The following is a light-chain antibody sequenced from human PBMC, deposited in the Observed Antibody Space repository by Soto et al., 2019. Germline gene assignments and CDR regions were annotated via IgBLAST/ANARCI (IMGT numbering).Light chain of an antibody. CDR3: QQYDGYPWT. V-gene: IGKV1-5*03. Sequence: DIQMTQSPSTLSASIGDTVNINCRASQSVNSRLAWYQQRPGKTPRILSYKASSLEREVPSRFSGSGSGTEYTLTIRNLEPDDFATYYCQQYDGYPWTFGQGTEVEVK. CDR1: QSVNSR. J-gene: IGKJ1*01. CDR2: KAS.